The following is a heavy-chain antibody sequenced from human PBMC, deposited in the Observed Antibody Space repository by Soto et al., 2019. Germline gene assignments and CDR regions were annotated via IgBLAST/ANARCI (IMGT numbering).Heavy chain of an antibody. J-gene: IGHJ4*02. CDR3: AKRATATYFDY. V-gene: IGHV3-74*01. Sequence: GGSLRLACAASGFTFDYYWMHWVRQAPGKGLVWVSRVHSGGTTTTYADSVKGRFTISRDISKNTLYLQMSSLRADDTALYYCAKRATATYFDYWGQGTLVTVSS. CDR1: GFTFDYYW. CDR2: VHSGGTTT. D-gene: IGHD1-1*01.